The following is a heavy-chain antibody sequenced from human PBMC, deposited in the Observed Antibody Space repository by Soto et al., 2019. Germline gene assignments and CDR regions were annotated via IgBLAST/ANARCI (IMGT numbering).Heavy chain of an antibody. CDR3: ASGLRSNGMDV. D-gene: IGHD3-3*01. Sequence: SSVKWDWKGAGGGFSGDASSWVRQTPGQGLEWMGGIIPIFGTANYAQKFQGIVTITADESTSTAYMELSSLRSEDTAVYYCASGLRSNGMDVWGQGTTVTVSS. CDR2: IIPIFGTA. J-gene: IGHJ6*02. CDR1: GGGFSGDA. V-gene: IGHV1-69*01.